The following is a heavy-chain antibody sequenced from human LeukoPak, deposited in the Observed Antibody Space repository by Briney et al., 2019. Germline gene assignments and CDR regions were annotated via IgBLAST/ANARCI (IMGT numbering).Heavy chain of an antibody. CDR1: GYTFTSYY. D-gene: IGHD2-15*01. CDR2: INPSSAST. V-gene: IGHV1-46*01. CDR3: AREGVVVAATLRYYYYGMDV. Sequence: ASVKVSCKASGYTFTSYYMHWVRQAPGQELEWKGIINPSSASTSYAQKFQGRVTMTRDTSTSTVYMELRSLRSEDTAVYYWAREGVVVAATLRYYYYGMDVWGQGTTVTVSS. J-gene: IGHJ6*02.